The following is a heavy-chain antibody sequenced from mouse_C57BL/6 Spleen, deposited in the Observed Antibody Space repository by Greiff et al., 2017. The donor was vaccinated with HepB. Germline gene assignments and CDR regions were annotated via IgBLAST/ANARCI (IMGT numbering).Heavy chain of an antibody. CDR2: IYPGSGST. J-gene: IGHJ3*01. Sequence: QVQLQQPGAELVKPGASVKMSCKASGYTFTSYWITWVKQRPGQGLEWIGDIYPGSGSTNYNEKFKSKATLTVDTSSSTAYMQLSSLTSEDSAVYYCARGYYYGSSYSWFADWGQGTLVTVSA. CDR1: GYTFTSYW. D-gene: IGHD1-1*01. CDR3: ARGYYYGSSYSWFAD. V-gene: IGHV1-55*01.